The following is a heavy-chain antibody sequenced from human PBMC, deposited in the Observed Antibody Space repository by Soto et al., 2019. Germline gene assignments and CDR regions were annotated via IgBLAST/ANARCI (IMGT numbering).Heavy chain of an antibody. D-gene: IGHD1-7*01. Sequence: GGSLRLSCAASGFTFSSYGMHWVRQAPGKGLEWVAVIWYDGSNKYYADSVKGRFTISRDNSKNTLYLQMNSLRAEDTAVYYCTRAAIRGELLEYWGQGTQVTVSS. CDR1: GFTFSSYG. CDR2: IWYDGSNK. V-gene: IGHV3-33*01. J-gene: IGHJ4*02. CDR3: TRAAIRGELLEY.